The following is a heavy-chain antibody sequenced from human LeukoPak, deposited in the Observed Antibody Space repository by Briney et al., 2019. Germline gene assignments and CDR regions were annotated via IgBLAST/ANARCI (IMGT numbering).Heavy chain of an antibody. V-gene: IGHV1-3*01. CDR3: ARAGRPMIGGVTPLEHFDS. CDR2: INAGVGNT. Sequence: VASVTVSFKASGGTFSSYAISWVRQAPGQGLEWMGWINAGVGNTKYSEKFQDRVTVTRDTPATTAYMELSSLRAEDTAVYYCARAGRPMIGGVTPLEHFDSWGQGTLVTVSS. J-gene: IGHJ4*02. D-gene: IGHD3-10*01. CDR1: GGTFSSYA.